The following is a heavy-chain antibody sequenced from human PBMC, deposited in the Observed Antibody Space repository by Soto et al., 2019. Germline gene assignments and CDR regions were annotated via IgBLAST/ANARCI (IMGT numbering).Heavy chain of an antibody. D-gene: IGHD3-16*01. V-gene: IGHV3-23*01. CDR1: GVTFSNYA. CDR2: ITGSCDGT. CDR3: AIGKRGYQYDYFAF. Sequence: EVQLLESGGGLGQPGGSLRISCAASGVTFSNYAMSWVRQAPGRRLEWVSAITGSCDGTYYADSVKGRFTISRDNYNSTLYLHMTRLRAEDTAEYYCAIGKRGYQYDYFAFWGQGTLVSVSS. J-gene: IGHJ4*02.